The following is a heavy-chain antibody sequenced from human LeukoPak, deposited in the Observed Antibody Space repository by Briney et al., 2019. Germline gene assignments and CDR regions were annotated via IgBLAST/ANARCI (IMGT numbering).Heavy chain of an antibody. V-gene: IGHV1-2*02. CDR2: INPNSGGT. Sequence: ASVKVSCKASGYTFTGYYMHWVRQAPGQGLEWMGWINPNSGGTNYVQKFQGRVTMTRDTSISTAYMELSRLRSDDTAVYYCARGDYDYVWGSYRLGAFDIWGQGTMVTVSS. D-gene: IGHD3-16*02. J-gene: IGHJ3*02. CDR1: GYTFTGYY. CDR3: ARGDYDYVWGSYRLGAFDI.